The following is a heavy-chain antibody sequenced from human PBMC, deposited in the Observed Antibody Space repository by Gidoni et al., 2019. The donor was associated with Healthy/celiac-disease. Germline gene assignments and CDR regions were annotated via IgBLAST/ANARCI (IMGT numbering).Heavy chain of an antibody. CDR1: GVSFSGYY. Sequence: QVQLQQWGAGLLKPSATLSLTCAVYGVSFSGYYWSWIRQPPGKGLEWIGEINHSGSTNYNQALKSRVTISVDTYKNQFSLKLSSVTDADTAVYYCARRHSYGFGGFGYWGQGTLVTVSS. CDR3: ARRHSYGFGGFGY. J-gene: IGHJ4*02. D-gene: IGHD5-18*01. CDR2: INHSGST. V-gene: IGHV4-34*01.